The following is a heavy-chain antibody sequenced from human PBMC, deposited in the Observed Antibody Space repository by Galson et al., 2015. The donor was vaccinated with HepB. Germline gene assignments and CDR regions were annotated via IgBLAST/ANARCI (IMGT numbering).Heavy chain of an antibody. D-gene: IGHD6-19*01. V-gene: IGHV1-3*01. CDR3: ARDQWLVVALFDY. CDR2: INAGNGNT. Sequence: SVKVSCKASGYTFTSYAMHWVRQAPGQRLEWMGWINAGNGNTKYSQKFQGRVTITRDTSASTAYMELSSLRSEDTAVYYCARDQWLVVALFDYWGQGTLVTVSS. CDR1: GYTFTSYA. J-gene: IGHJ4*02.